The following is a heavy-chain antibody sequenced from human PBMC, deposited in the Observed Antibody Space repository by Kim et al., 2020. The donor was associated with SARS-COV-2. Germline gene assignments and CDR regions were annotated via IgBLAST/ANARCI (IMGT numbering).Heavy chain of an antibody. D-gene: IGHD3-10*01. CDR1: GFTFSSNG. Sequence: GGSLRLSCAASGFTFSSNGLHWVRQAPGKGLEWVAVIWYDGGNKYYADSVKGRFTISRDNSKNTLYLQINSLRAEDTAVYYCARDQGRGSYSLDYWGQGTLVTVSS. V-gene: IGHV3-33*08. CDR3: ARDQGRGSYSLDY. CDR2: IWYDGGNK. J-gene: IGHJ4*02.